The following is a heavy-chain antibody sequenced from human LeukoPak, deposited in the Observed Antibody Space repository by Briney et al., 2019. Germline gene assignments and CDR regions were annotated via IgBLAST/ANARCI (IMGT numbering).Heavy chain of an antibody. CDR1: GFTFSSYA. CDR3: AKEFQGVGIVVVPGAPFDY. Sequence: GGSLRLSCAASGFTFSSYAMSWVRQAPGKGLEWVSAISGSGGSTYYADSVKGRFTISRDNSKNTLYLQMNSLRAEDTAVYYCAKEFQGVGIVVVPGAPFDYWGQGTLVTASS. J-gene: IGHJ4*02. CDR2: ISGSGGST. D-gene: IGHD2-2*01. V-gene: IGHV3-23*01.